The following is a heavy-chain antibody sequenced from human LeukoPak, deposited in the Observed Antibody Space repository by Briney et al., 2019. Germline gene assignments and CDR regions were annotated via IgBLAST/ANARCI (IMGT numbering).Heavy chain of an antibody. CDR2: ISYDGSNK. V-gene: IGHV3-30*04. Sequence: PGGSLRLSCAASGFTYTKHAMHLVRQAPGKGLEWVAVISYDGSNKKYADSVKGRFTISRDNSKNTLYLQMNSLRAEDTALYYCAKDDSGSYYPYYYYMDVWGKGTTVTISS. CDR1: GFTYTKHA. J-gene: IGHJ6*03. CDR3: AKDDSGSYYPYYYYMDV. D-gene: IGHD1-26*01.